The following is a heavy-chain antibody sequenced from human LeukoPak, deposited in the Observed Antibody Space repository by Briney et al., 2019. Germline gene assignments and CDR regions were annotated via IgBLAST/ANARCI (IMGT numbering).Heavy chain of an antibody. J-gene: IGHJ5*02. Sequence: GESLQISCKGSGYSFTSYWIGWVRQMPGKGLEWMGIIYPGDSDTRYSPSFQGQVTISADKSISTAYLQWSSLKASDTAMYYCARHALSSSWYRTVNWFDPWGQGTLSPSPQ. V-gene: IGHV5-51*01. D-gene: IGHD6-13*01. CDR1: GYSFTSYW. CDR3: ARHALSSSWYRTVNWFDP. CDR2: IYPGDSDT.